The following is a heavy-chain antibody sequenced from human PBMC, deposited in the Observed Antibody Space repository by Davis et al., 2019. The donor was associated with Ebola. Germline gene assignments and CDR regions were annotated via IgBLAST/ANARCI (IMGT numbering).Heavy chain of an antibody. CDR1: GGSFSGYY. D-gene: IGHD3/OR15-3a*01. CDR2: IYYSGST. J-gene: IGHJ3*02. CDR3: ARGTRTLDI. V-gene: IGHV4-59*01. Sequence: SETLSLTCAVYGGSFSGYYWSWIRQPPGKGLEWIGYIYYSGSTNYNPSLKSRVTISVDTSKNQFSLKLSSVTAADTAVYYCARGTRTLDIWGQGTMVTVSS.